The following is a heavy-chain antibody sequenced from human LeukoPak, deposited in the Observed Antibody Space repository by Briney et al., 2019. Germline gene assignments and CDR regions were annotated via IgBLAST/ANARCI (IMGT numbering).Heavy chain of an antibody. J-gene: IGHJ4*02. CDR3: ASSAAYCGGDCHRGYFDY. CDR2: IIPIFGTA. V-gene: IGHV1-69*13. Sequence: ASVTVSCKASGGTFSSYAISWVRQAPGQGLEWMGGIIPIFGTANYAQKFQGRVTITADESTSTAYMELSSLRSEDTAVYYCASSAAYCGGDCHRGYFDYWGQGTLVTVSS. CDR1: GGTFSSYA. D-gene: IGHD2-21*02.